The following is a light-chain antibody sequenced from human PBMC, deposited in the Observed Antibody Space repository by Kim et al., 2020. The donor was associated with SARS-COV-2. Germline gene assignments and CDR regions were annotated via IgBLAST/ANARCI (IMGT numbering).Light chain of an antibody. CDR1: GSDIGAGYD. V-gene: IGLV1-40*01. Sequence: QSVLTQPPSVSGAPGQRVTISCTGSGSDIGAGYDVHWYQLLPGTAPKLLIYENNNRPSGVPDRFSGSKSGTSASLAITGLQAEDEADYYCQSGSLSEGIFGGGTQLTVL. CDR3: QSGSLSEGI. CDR2: ENN. J-gene: IGLJ2*01.